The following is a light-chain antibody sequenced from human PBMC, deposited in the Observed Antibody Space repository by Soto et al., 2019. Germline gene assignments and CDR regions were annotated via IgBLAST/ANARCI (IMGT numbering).Light chain of an antibody. V-gene: IGKV3-20*01. J-gene: IGKJ1*01. CDR3: HQDGRSTST. CDR2: DAS. CDR1: QTVSSSF. Sequence: ILLTESAGPPSLSPGEEATLFCRTSQTVSSSFLAWYQQTPGQAPRLLIYDASIRATDIPDRFSGSGSGTDFTLTISRLEPEDFAVYYCHQDGRSTSTFRQGTKVDIK.